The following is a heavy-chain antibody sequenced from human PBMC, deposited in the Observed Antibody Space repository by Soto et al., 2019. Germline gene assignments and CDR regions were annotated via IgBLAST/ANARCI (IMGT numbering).Heavy chain of an antibody. J-gene: IGHJ5*02. V-gene: IGHV3-48*01. CDR3: ARERRVVPAARTPTRNWFDP. D-gene: IGHD2-2*01. Sequence: GGSLRLSCAASGFTFSSYSMNWVRQAPGKGLEWVSYISSSSSTIYYADSVKGRFTISRDNAKNSLYLQMNSLRAEDTAVYYCARERRVVPAARTPTRNWFDPWGQGTLVTVSS. CDR2: ISSSSSTI. CDR1: GFTFSSYS.